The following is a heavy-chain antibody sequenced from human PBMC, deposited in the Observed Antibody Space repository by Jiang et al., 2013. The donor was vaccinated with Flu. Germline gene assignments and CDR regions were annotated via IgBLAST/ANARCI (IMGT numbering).Heavy chain of an antibody. D-gene: IGHD6-6*01. V-gene: IGHV4-39*01. CDR3: ARQWEAARPVIGQDNWFDP. CDR2: IYYSGST. CDR1: GGSISSSSYY. J-gene: IGHJ5*02. Sequence: SGSGLVKPSETLSLTCTVSGGSISSSSYYWGWIRQPPGKGLEWIGSIYYSGSTYYNPSLKSRVTISVDTPKNQFSLKLSSVTAADTAVYYCARQWEAARPVIGQDNWFDPWGQGTLVTVSS.